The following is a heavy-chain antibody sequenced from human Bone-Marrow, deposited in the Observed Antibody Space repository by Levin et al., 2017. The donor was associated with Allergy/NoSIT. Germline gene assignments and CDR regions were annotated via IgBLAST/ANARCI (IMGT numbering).Heavy chain of an antibody. J-gene: IGHJ4*02. CDR1: GFGFADAS. D-gene: IGHD3-9*01. CDR3: GTDRYFGAGENYKGYVEY. V-gene: IGHV3-49*03. Sequence: GESLKISCAASGFGFADASVSWYRQAPGKGLEWLGFISSNIHGGATQDAASVRGRFIISRDDSKSIAYLEMSGLKTEDTAVYYCGTDRYFGAGENYKGYVEYWGLGTRVTVAS. CDR2: ISSNIHGGAT.